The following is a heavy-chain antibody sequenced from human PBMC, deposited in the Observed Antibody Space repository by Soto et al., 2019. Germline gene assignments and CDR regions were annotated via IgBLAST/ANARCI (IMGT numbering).Heavy chain of an antibody. D-gene: IGHD3-22*01. CDR1: GGSISSSSYY. CDR2: IYYSGST. Sequence: TLSLTCTVSGGSISSSSYYWSWIRQPPGKGLEWIGYIYYSGSTYYNPSLKSRVTISVDTSKNQFSLKLSSVTAADTAVYYCARVYYDSSGSLFDYWGQGTLVTVSS. V-gene: IGHV4-30-4*01. CDR3: ARVYYDSSGSLFDY. J-gene: IGHJ4*02.